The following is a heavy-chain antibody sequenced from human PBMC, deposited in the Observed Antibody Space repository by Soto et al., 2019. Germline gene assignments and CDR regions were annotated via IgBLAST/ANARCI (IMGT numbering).Heavy chain of an antibody. J-gene: IGHJ5*02. D-gene: IGHD3-22*01. Sequence: SVKVSCKASGYTFTSYAISWVRQAPGQGLEWMGGIIPIFSTPNYAQKFQGRVTITADESTSTAYMELSSLRSEDTAVHYCARPIQYYFDTSAQSAWFDPWGQGTLVTVSS. V-gene: IGHV1-69*13. CDR1: GYTFTSYA. CDR2: IIPIFSTP. CDR3: ARPIQYYFDTSAQSAWFDP.